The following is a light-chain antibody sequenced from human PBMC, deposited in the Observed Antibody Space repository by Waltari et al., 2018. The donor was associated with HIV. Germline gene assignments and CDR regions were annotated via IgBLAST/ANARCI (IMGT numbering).Light chain of an antibody. Sequence: QSALTHPRSVSGSPGQSVTISRTGPSRDVGGYNYVSWYQQPPGKAPKLLICDVSKRPSGVPDRFSGSKSGNTASLTSSGLQADDEADYYCSSYAGSYTFVVFGGGTKLTVL. CDR1: SRDVGGYNY. V-gene: IGLV2-11*01. CDR3: SSYAGSYTFVV. CDR2: DVS. J-gene: IGLJ2*01.